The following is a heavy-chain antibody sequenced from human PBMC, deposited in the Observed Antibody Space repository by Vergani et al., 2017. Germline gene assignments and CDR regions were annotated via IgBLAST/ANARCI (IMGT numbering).Heavy chain of an antibody. CDR2: IWYDGRNK. CDR1: GFTFSRYG. V-gene: IGHV3-33*06. J-gene: IGHJ4*02. Sequence: QVQLVESGGGVVQPGRSLRLSCAASGFTFSRYGMHWVRQAPGKGLEWVAVIWYDGRNKYYADSGEGRFTISRDNSKKTLYLQMNSLRVEDTAVYFCANKEVEHFDYWGQGTLVTVAS. CDR3: ANKEVEHFDY.